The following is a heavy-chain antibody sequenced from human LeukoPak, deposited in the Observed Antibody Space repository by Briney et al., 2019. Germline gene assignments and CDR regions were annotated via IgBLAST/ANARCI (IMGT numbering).Heavy chain of an antibody. D-gene: IGHD3-10*01. CDR2: IYYSGST. J-gene: IGHJ4*02. V-gene: IGHV4-59*01. CDR1: GDSINNYY. Sequence: PSETLSLTCIVSGDSINNYYWSWIRQPPGKGLEWIGYIYYSGSTNYNPSLKSRVTISVDTSKNQLSLKLNSVTAADTAMYYCARGRGVMAYWGQGTLVTVSS. CDR3: ARGRGVMAY.